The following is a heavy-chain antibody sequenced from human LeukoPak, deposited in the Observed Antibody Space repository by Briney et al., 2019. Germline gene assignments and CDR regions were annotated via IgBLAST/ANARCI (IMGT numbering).Heavy chain of an antibody. CDR1: GFTFTTHS. CDR3: EREGGEAFDS. D-gene: IGHD3-16*01. V-gene: IGHV3-21*01. CDR2: ISSTNTYI. Sequence: PGGSLRLSCAASGFTFTTHSFNWLRQAPGKGLEWVASISSTNTYIKYADSVKGRFTISRDNTKNSVFLQMNGLTGEDTAVYYCEREGGEAFDSRGQATMVTV. J-gene: IGHJ3*02.